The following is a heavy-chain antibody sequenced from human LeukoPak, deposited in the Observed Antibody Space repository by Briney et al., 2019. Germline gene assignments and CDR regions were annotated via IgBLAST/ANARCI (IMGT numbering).Heavy chain of an antibody. CDR1: VGSITSSTYY. Sequence: SETLSLTCSVSVGSITSSTYYWGWIRQPPGKGLEWIGIMFYSGSTLYNPSLKGRVTISVDTSKSQFSLKLSSVTAAETAVYYCARLQSAKWRYFDYWGQGILVTVSS. V-gene: IGHV4-39*01. CDR3: ARLQSAKWRYFDY. D-gene: IGHD5-12*01. CDR2: MFYSGST. J-gene: IGHJ4*02.